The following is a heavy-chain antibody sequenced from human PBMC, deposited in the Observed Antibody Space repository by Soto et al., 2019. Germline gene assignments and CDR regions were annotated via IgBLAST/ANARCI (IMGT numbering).Heavy chain of an antibody. CDR3: AHRRYSPIDY. V-gene: IGHV2-5*02. J-gene: IGHJ4*02. CDR1: GFSLSTSLSNSGVG. CDR2: IYGDDDK. Sequence: QITLKESGPTLVKPTQTLTLTCTFSGFSLSTSLSNSGVGVDWIRQPPGRALEWLALIYGDDDKHYNPSLKSRLTITKDTSKNQVVLSMTNMDPLDTAKYYCAHRRYSPIDYWGKGTLVTVSS. D-gene: IGHD5-18*01.